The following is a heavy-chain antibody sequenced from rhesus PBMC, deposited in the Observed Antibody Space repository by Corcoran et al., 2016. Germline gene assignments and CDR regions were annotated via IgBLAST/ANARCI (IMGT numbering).Heavy chain of an antibody. Sequence: QVQLQESGPGLVKPSETLSLTCTVSGGSLSGYYYWSWIRQPPGKGLEWFGGISGNSASTYYNPSLKSRVTISKDTSKNQFSLKLSSVTAADTAVYYCACFDYWGQGVLVTVSS. J-gene: IGHJ4*01. CDR2: ISGNSAST. CDR3: ACFDY. CDR1: GGSLSGYYY. V-gene: IGHV4-143*01.